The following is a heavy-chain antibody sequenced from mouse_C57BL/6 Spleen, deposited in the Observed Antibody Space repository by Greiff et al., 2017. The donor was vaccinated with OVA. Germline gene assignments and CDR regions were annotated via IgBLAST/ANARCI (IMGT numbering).Heavy chain of an antibody. CDR3: ARSFTTVVASYYFDY. V-gene: IGHV2-2*01. D-gene: IGHD1-1*01. J-gene: IGHJ2*01. CDR2: IWSGGST. CDR1: GFSLTSYG. Sequence: QVHVKQSGPGLVQPSQSLSITCTVSGFSLTSYGVHWVRQSPGKGLEWLGVIWSGGSTDYNAAFISRLSISKDNSKSQVFFKMNSLQADDTAIYYCARSFTTVVASYYFDYWGQGTTLTVSS.